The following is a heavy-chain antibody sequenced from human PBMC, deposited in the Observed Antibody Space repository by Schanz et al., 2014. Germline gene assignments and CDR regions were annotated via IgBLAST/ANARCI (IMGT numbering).Heavy chain of an antibody. V-gene: IGHV1-46*03. CDR3: ARGTSTGAFDI. CDR2: INPSGGST. CDR1: GYTFTTYY. Sequence: QVQLVQSGAEVKKPGVSVKVSCKASGYTFTTYYIHWVRQAPGQGLEWMGIINPSGGSTNYAQKFRGRVTMTRDTSTSTVYMELSSLRSEDTAVYFCARGTSTGAFDIWGQGTMVTVSS. J-gene: IGHJ3*02.